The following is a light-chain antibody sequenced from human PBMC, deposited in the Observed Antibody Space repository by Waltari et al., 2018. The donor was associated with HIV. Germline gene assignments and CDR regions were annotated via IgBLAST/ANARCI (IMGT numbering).Light chain of an antibody. CDR2: GAS. CDR3: PQYDNSPYT. V-gene: IGKV3-20*01. Sequence: EIVLTQSPGTLSLSPGERGTLSCRASQSVSSKNLAWYQQKPGQAPRLLIYGASSRVTGIPDRFSGSGSGTDFTLTISRLEPEDFAVYYCPQYDNSPYTFGQGTKLEIK. J-gene: IGKJ2*01. CDR1: QSVSSKN.